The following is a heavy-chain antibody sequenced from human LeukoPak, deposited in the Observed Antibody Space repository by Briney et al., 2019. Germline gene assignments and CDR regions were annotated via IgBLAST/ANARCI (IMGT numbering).Heavy chain of an antibody. CDR2: ISGSGGST. CDR3: ATHRDYGGNYDAFDI. V-gene: IGHV3-23*01. D-gene: IGHD4-23*01. CDR1: GFTFSSYA. Sequence: GGSLRLSCAASGFTFSSYAMSWVRQAPWEGLEWVSAISGSGGSTYYADSVKGRFTISRDNSKNTLYLQMNSLRAEDTAVYYCATHRDYGGNYDAFDIWGQGTMVTVSS. J-gene: IGHJ3*02.